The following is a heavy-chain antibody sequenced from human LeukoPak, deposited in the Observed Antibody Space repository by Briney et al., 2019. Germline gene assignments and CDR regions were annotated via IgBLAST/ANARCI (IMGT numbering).Heavy chain of an antibody. D-gene: IGHD6-13*01. V-gene: IGHV4-59*12. CDR2: IYYSGST. J-gene: IGHJ4*02. CDR1: GGSISSYY. CDR3: ARDHGIIAAAGYYFDY. Sequence: SETLSLTCTVSGGSISSYYWSWIRQPPGKGLEWIGYIYYSGSTNYNPSLKSRVTISVDTSKNQFSLKLSSVTAADTAVYYCARDHGIIAAAGYYFDYWGQGTLVTVSS.